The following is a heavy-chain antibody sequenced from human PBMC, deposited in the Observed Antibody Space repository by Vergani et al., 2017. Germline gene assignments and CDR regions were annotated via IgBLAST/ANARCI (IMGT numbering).Heavy chain of an antibody. CDR1: GYSISSGYY. CDR3: ARILHSGSYPFDY. V-gene: IGHV4-38-2*02. Sequence: QVQLQESGPGLVKPSETLSLTCTVSGYSISSGYYWGWIRQPPGKGLEWIGSIYHSGSTYYNPSPKSRGTISVDTAKNQFSLKLSSVTAADTAVYYCARILHSGSYPFDYWGQGTLVTVSS. D-gene: IGHD1-26*01. J-gene: IGHJ4*02. CDR2: IYHSGST.